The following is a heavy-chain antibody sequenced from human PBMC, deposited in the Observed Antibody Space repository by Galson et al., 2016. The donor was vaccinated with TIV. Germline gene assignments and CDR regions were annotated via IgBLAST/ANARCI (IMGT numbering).Heavy chain of an antibody. D-gene: IGHD3-3*01. CDR3: AHAAREDYDFGPFDY. V-gene: IGHV3-30-3*01. CDR1: GITFRKSA. J-gene: IGHJ4*02. CDR2: VSYDGSQK. Sequence: SLRLSCAASGITFRKSAMNWVRQASGKGPEWVAVVSYDGSQKSYTDSVKGRFTISRDTSKTTVYLQMNNLRLEDTAIYYCAHAAREDYDFGPFDYWGQGTLVTVSS.